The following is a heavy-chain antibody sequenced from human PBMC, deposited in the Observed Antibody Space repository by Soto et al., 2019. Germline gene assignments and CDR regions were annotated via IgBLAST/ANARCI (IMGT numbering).Heavy chain of an antibody. CDR2: ISGSGGST. V-gene: IGHV3-23*01. CDR1: GFTFSSYA. CDR3: AQDPHRIQLWVWSDY. J-gene: IGHJ4*02. Sequence: EVQLLESGGGLVQPGWSLRLSCAASGFTFSSYAMSWVRQAPGKGLDWVSGISGSGGSTYYADSVKGRFTISRDNSKNTLYLQMTSLRAEDTAVYYGAQDPHRIQLWVWSDYWGQGTLVTVSS. D-gene: IGHD5-18*01.